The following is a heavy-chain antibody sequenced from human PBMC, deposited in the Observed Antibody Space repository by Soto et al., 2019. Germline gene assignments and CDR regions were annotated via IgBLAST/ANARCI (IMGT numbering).Heavy chain of an antibody. CDR3: ARMDSSSWYSDFDI. V-gene: IGHV3-30-3*01. CDR2: ISYDGSNK. J-gene: IGHJ3*02. D-gene: IGHD6-13*01. CDR1: GFTFSSYA. Sequence: VGSLRLSWAASGFTFSSYAMHWVRQAPGKWLDWVAVISYDGSNKYYADSVKGRFTISRDNSKNTLYLQMNSLRAEDTAVYYCARMDSSSWYSDFDIWGQGTMVTVSS.